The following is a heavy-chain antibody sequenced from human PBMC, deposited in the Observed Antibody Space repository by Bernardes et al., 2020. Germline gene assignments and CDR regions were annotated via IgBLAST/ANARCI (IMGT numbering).Heavy chain of an antibody. CDR2: ISAYNGNT. D-gene: IGHD3-16*02. Sequence: ASVKVSCKASGYTFTSYGISWVRQAPGQGLEWMGWISAYNGNTNYAQKLQGRVTMTTDTSTSTAYMELRSLRSDDTAVYYCARDRFPFGGVIVIDYWGQGTLVTVSS. V-gene: IGHV1-18*01. J-gene: IGHJ4*02. CDR1: GYTFTSYG. CDR3: ARDRFPFGGVIVIDY.